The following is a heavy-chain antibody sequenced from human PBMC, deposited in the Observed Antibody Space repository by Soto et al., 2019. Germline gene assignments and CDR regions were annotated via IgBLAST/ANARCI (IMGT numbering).Heavy chain of an antibody. J-gene: IGHJ4*02. CDR3: AKSRSYINGPDY. Sequence: EVQLVESGGGLAQPGRSLRLSCAASGFRFEDYAMHWVRQAPGKGLQWVSGISWNDGRIDYADSVKGRFTISRDNAKKSMYLQMNSLRIEDTAFYYCAKSRSYINGPDYWGQGPLVTVSS. D-gene: IGHD2-8*01. V-gene: IGHV3-9*01. CDR2: ISWNDGRI. CDR1: GFRFEDYA.